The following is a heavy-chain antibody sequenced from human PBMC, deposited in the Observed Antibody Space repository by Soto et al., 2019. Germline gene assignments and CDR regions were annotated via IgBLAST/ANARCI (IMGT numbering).Heavy chain of an antibody. CDR2: IQSGGPT. Sequence: EVQLVESGGGLVQPGGSLRLSCAASGFTVSSKYMSWVRQAPGKGLEWVSLIQSGGPTYYADSVKGRFTISRDTSDNTVHLQMDSLRAENTAVYYCARDDVLCDGGRCYGVTLDVWGKGTTVTVSS. D-gene: IGHD2-15*01. V-gene: IGHV3-66*01. J-gene: IGHJ6*04. CDR3: ARDDVLCDGGRCYGVTLDV. CDR1: GFTVSSKY.